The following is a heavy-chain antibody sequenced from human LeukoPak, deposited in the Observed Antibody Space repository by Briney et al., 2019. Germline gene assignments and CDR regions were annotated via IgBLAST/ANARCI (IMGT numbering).Heavy chain of an antibody. CDR1: GFTFRNYA. CDR2: ISGSGGST. J-gene: IGHJ3*02. V-gene: IGHV3-23*01. CDR3: AKWSYSGYDRRGAFDI. D-gene: IGHD5-12*01. Sequence: GGSLRLSCAANGFTFRNYAMSWVRQAPGKGLEWVSGISGSGGSTDYADSVKGRFTISRDNSKNTLHLQMNSLRAEDTAVYYCAKWSYSGYDRRGAFDIWGQGTTVTVSS.